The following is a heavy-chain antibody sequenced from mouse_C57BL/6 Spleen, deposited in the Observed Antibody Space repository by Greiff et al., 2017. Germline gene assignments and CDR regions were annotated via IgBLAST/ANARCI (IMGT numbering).Heavy chain of an antibody. D-gene: IGHD2-5*01. V-gene: IGHV5-4*01. J-gene: IGHJ4*01. CDR2: ISDGGSYT. CDR3: ARDGEVTTPYYYAMDY. Sequence: EVQLQESGGGLVKPGGSLKLSCAASGFTFSSYAMSWVRQTPEKRLEWVATISDGGSYTYYPDNVKGRFTISRDNAKNNLYLQMSHLKSEDTAMYYCARDGEVTTPYYYAMDYWGQGTSVTVSS. CDR1: GFTFSSYA.